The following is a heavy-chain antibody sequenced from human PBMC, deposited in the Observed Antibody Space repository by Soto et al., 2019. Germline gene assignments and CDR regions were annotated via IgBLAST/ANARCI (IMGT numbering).Heavy chain of an antibody. CDR3: AKAGCSGGTCYLYYFDY. CDR2: ISGRGRNT. CDR1: GFTFSNYA. V-gene: IGHV3-23*01. Sequence: GGSLRLSCAASGFTFSNYAMSWVRQAPGKGLEWVSTISGRGRNTYYADSVKGRFTISRDNSRNTLYLQMDSLRAEDSAVYSCAKAGCSGGTCYLYYFDYWGKGALVTVSS. J-gene: IGHJ4*02. D-gene: IGHD2-15*01.